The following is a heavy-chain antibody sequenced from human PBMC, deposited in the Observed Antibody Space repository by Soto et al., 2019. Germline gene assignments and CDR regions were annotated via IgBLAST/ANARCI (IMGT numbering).Heavy chain of an antibody. CDR1: GFSLSNAGLG. V-gene: IGHV2-26*04. Sequence: QVTVKESGPVLVKPTETLTLTCTVSGFSLSNAGLGVSWIRQPPGKALEWLAHIFSNDEKSYSTPLKSRLTISKDTSKGQVVLTMTTMDPVDTATYYCASTYSTSWYWFDPWGQGTLVTVSS. J-gene: IGHJ5*02. D-gene: IGHD6-13*01. CDR2: IFSNDEK. CDR3: ASTYSTSWYWFDP.